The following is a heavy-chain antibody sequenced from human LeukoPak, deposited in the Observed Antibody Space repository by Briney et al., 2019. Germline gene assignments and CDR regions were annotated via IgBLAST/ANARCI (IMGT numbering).Heavy chain of an antibody. Sequence: SETLSLTCTVSGGSISSHYWGWIRQPPGKGLEWIGYIYYSGSTNYNPSLKSRVTISVDTSKNQFSLKLSSVTAADTGVYYCATNSGNYLDLWGRGTLVTVSS. CDR1: GGSISSHY. J-gene: IGHJ2*01. CDR3: ATNSGNYLDL. V-gene: IGHV4-59*11. CDR2: IYYSGST. D-gene: IGHD1-26*01.